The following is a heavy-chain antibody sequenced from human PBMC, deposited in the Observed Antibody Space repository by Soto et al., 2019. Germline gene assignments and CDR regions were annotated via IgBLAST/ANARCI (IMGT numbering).Heavy chain of an antibody. D-gene: IGHD2-2*02. CDR3: ARFVRSCSGTTCYTRADV. J-gene: IGHJ6*02. CDR2: IDPSDSYT. V-gene: IGHV5-10-1*01. Sequence: GESLKISCKGSGYSFTSYWISWVRQMPGKGLEWMGRIDPSDSYTNYSPSFQGHVTISADKSISTAYLQWSSLKASDTAMYYCARFVRSCSGTTCYTRADVWGQGTTVTVSS. CDR1: GYSFTSYW.